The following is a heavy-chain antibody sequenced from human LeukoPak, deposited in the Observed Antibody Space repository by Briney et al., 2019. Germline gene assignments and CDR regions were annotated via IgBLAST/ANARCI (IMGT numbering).Heavy chain of an antibody. V-gene: IGHV3-7*05. Sequence: GGSLRLSCGASGFNFSGSQMTWVRQAPGKGLEWVATVYQDGTEKHFLDSVEGRFTISRDNSKNTLYLQMNSLRAEDTAVYYCARGFTMIDYWGQGTLVTVSS. CDR2: VYQDGTEK. J-gene: IGHJ4*02. CDR1: GFNFSGSQ. CDR3: ARGFTMIDY. D-gene: IGHD3-22*01.